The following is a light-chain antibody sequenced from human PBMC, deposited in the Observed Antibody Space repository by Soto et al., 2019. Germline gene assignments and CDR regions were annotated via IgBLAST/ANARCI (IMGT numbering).Light chain of an antibody. CDR2: DAS. V-gene: IGKV3-11*01. CDR1: QSVSSD. CDR3: QQRSNWPLT. Sequence: EIVLTQSPATLSLSPGERATLSCRASQSVSSDLAWYHQKPGQAPRLLIYDASNRATGIPARFSGSGSGTDFTLTISSLEPEDFAVYYCQQRSNWPLTFGGGTKVEIK. J-gene: IGKJ4*01.